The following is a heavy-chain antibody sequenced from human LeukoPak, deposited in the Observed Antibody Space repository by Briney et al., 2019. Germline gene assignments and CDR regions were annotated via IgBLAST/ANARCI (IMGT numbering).Heavy chain of an antibody. Sequence: PSETLSLTCAVYGGSFSGYYWSWIRQPPGKGLEWIGEINHSGSTNYNPSLKSRVTISVDTSKNQFSLKLSSVTAADTAVYYCARLVIWYSSSWPDYWGQGTLVTVSS. J-gene: IGHJ4*02. CDR3: ARLVIWYSSSWPDY. D-gene: IGHD6-13*01. V-gene: IGHV4-34*01. CDR2: INHSGST. CDR1: GGSFSGYY.